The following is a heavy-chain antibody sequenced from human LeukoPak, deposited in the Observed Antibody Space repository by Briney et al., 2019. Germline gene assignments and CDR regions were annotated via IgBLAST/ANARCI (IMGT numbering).Heavy chain of an antibody. Sequence: SETLSLTCVVSGGSISSNNWWSWVRQPPGKGLEWIGEIYHSGSTNPNPSLKSRVTISVDKSKNQFSLKLWSVTAADTAVYYCARLEYSSSWYGYYYYYMDVWGKGTTVTVSS. CDR1: GGSISSNNW. J-gene: IGHJ6*03. V-gene: IGHV4-4*02. D-gene: IGHD6-13*01. CDR2: IYHSGST. CDR3: ARLEYSSSWYGYYYYYMDV.